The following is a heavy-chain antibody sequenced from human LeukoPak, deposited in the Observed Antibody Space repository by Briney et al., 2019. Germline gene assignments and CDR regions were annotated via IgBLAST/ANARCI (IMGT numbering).Heavy chain of an antibody. CDR3: AKASGIAVAGDFDY. Sequence: GGSLRLSCAASGFTFSSYGMHWVRQAPGKGLEWVAVISYNGSNKYYADSVKGRFTISRDNSKNTLYLQMNSLRAEDTAVYYCAKASGIAVAGDFDYWGQGTLVTVSS. CDR1: GFTFSSYG. J-gene: IGHJ4*02. V-gene: IGHV3-30*18. CDR2: ISYNGSNK. D-gene: IGHD6-19*01.